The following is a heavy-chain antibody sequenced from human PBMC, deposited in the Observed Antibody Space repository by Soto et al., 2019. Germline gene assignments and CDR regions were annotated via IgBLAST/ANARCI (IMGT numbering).Heavy chain of an antibody. CDR3: ARALDTAPTWSDFDY. CDR1: GYTFTSYG. D-gene: IGHD5-18*01. Sequence: GASVKVSCKASGYTFTSYGISWVRQAPGQGLEWMGWISAYNGNTNYAQKLQGRVTMTTDTSTSTAYMELRSLRSDDTAVYYCARALDTAPTWSDFDYWGQGTLVTVSS. J-gene: IGHJ4*02. V-gene: IGHV1-18*01. CDR2: ISAYNGNT.